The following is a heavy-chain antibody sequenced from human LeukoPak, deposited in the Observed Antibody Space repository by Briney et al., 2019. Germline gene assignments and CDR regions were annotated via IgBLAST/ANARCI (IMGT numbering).Heavy chain of an antibody. CDR1: GFTFSSYG. Sequence: GGSLRLPCAASGFTFSSYGMHWVRQAPGKGLEWVAVIWYDGSNKYYADSVKGRFTISRDNSKNTLYLQMNSLRAEDTAVYYCARGGDYYGSGHRIDYWGQGTLVTVSS. D-gene: IGHD3-10*01. CDR2: IWYDGSNK. J-gene: IGHJ4*02. V-gene: IGHV3-33*01. CDR3: ARGGDYYGSGHRIDY.